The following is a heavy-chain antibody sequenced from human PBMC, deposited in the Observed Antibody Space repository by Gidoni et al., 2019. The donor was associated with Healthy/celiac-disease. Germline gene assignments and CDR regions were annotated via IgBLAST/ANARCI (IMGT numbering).Heavy chain of an antibody. CDR2: IWYDGSNK. CDR1: GFPFSSYG. CDR3: AREAMIVVGLFDY. V-gene: IGHV3-33*01. Sequence: QVQLVESGGGVVQPGRSLRLSCAASGFPFSSYGMHWVRQAPGKGLEWVAVIWYDGSNKYYADSVKGRFTISRDNSKNTLYLQMNSLRAEDTAVYYCAREAMIVVGLFDYWGQGTLVTVSS. D-gene: IGHD3-22*01. J-gene: IGHJ4*02.